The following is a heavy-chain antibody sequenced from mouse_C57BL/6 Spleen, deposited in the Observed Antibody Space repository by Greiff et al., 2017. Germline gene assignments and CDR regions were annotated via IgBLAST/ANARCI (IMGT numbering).Heavy chain of an antibody. CDR1: GYTFTSYT. CDR2: INPSSGYT. J-gene: IGHJ4*01. Sequence: VKLMESGAELARPGASVKMSCKASGYTFTSYTMHWVKQRPGQGLEWIGYINPSSGYTKYNQKFKDKATLTADKSSSTAYMQLSSLTSEDSAVYYCALDYDDAMDYWGQGTSVTVSS. D-gene: IGHD2-4*01. CDR3: ALDYDDAMDY. V-gene: IGHV1-4*01.